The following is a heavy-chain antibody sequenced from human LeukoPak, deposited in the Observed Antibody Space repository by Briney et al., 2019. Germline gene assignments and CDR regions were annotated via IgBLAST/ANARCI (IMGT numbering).Heavy chain of an antibody. D-gene: IGHD2-15*01. Sequence: PSETLSLTCTVSGGSISSSSYYWGWIRQPPGKRLEWIGSIYYSGITYYNPSLKSRVTISVDTSKNQFSLKLSSVTAADTAVYYCARSVEGYCSGGSCYSYYYYMDVWGKGTTVTVSS. V-gene: IGHV4-39*07. J-gene: IGHJ6*03. CDR1: GGSISSSSYY. CDR3: ARSVEGYCSGGSCYSYYYYMDV. CDR2: IYYSGIT.